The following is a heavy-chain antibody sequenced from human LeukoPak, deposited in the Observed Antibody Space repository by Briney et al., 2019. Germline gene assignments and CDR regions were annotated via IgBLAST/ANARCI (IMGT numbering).Heavy chain of an antibody. D-gene: IGHD1-26*01. J-gene: IGHJ5*01. Sequence: GASVKVSCKASGYPFTGYYMHWVRQAPGQGLEWMGWINPNSGGTDYARKFQGRVTMTRDTSISTVYMELSRLRSDDTAVYYCARASGSYWWFDSWGQGTLVTVSS. CDR2: INPNSGGT. CDR3: ARASGSYWWFDS. CDR1: GYPFTGYY. V-gene: IGHV1-2*02.